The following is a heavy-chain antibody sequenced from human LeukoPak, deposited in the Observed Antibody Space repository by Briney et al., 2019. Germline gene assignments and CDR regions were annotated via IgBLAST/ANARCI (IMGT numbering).Heavy chain of an antibody. D-gene: IGHD5-18*01. CDR2: IKQDGSEK. CDR1: GFTFSSYW. Sequence: PGGSLRLSCAASGFTFSSYWMSWVRQAPGKGLEWVANIKQDGSEKYYVDSVKGRFTISRDNAKNSLYLHMNSLRAEDTAVYYCARAKAAMVSYYYYYCMDVWGEGTTVAVSS. V-gene: IGHV3-7*01. J-gene: IGHJ6*01. CDR3: ARAKAAMVSYYYYYCMDV.